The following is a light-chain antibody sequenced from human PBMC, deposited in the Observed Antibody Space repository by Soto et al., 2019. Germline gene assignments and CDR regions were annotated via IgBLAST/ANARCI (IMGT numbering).Light chain of an antibody. CDR1: KLGDKY. V-gene: IGLV3-1*01. CDR3: QAWDSSTYVV. J-gene: IGLJ2*01. CDR2: QDS. Sequence: SYELTQPPSVSVSPGQTASITCSGDKLGDKYACWYQQKPGQSPVLVIYQDSKRPSGIPERFSGSNSGNTATLTIXGXQXXXXXXXXXQAWDSSTYVVFGGGTKLTVL.